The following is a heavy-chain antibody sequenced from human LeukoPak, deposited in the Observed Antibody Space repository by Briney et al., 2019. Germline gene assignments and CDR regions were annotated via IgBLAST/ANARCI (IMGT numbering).Heavy chain of an antibody. Sequence: GASLRLSCAASGLTFSNYAVTWVRQAPGKGLEWVSIISASGHSTYYADSVKGRFTVSQDNSKNTVYLQMNSLRAEDTAVYYCAKQMGDFGVVTGLDYWGHGTLVTVSS. CDR3: AKQMGDFGVVTGLDY. CDR1: GLTFSNYA. V-gene: IGHV3-23*01. J-gene: IGHJ4*01. CDR2: ISASGHST. D-gene: IGHD3-3*01.